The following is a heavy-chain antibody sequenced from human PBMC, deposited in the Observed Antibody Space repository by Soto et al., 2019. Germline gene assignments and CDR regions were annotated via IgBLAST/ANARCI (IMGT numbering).Heavy chain of an antibody. Sequence: EVQLVESGGGLVQPGGSLRLSCAASGFTFSSYDMHWVRQATGKGLEWVSAIGTAGDTYYPGSVKGRFTSSRENAKNSLYLQMNSLRAGDTAVYYCARGLLGYCSSTSCSGDYYYMDVWGKGTTVTVSS. CDR2: IGTAGDT. CDR1: GFTFSSYD. D-gene: IGHD2-2*01. J-gene: IGHJ6*03. CDR3: ARGLLGYCSSTSCSGDYYYMDV. V-gene: IGHV3-13*01.